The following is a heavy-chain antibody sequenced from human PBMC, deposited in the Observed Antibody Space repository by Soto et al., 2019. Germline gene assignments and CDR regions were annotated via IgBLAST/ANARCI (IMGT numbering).Heavy chain of an antibody. Sequence: VGSLRLSCAASGFTFSSYAMHWVRQAPGKGLEWVAVISYDGSNKYYADSVKGRFTISRDNSKNTLYLQMNSLRAEDTAVYYCARVYDSSGYYPHFDYWGQGTLVTVSS. V-gene: IGHV3-30-3*01. CDR1: GFTFSSYA. CDR2: ISYDGSNK. CDR3: ARVYDSSGYYPHFDY. D-gene: IGHD3-22*01. J-gene: IGHJ4*02.